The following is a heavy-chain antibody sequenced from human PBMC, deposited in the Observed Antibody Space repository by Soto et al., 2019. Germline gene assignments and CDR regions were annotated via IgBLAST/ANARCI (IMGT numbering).Heavy chain of an antibody. CDR3: ARTSSVHYGMDV. Sequence: QVQLVESGGGAVQPGRSLRLSCAASGFTLSSHVMHWVRQAPGKGLEWVAVISYDGNNRYYVEAVKGRFTISRDNSKNTLYQEMNSLRTEDTAVYYAARTSSVHYGMDVWGQGTTVTVSS. CDR1: GFTLSSHV. D-gene: IGHD2-2*01. V-gene: IGHV3-30*03. CDR2: ISYDGNNR. J-gene: IGHJ6*02.